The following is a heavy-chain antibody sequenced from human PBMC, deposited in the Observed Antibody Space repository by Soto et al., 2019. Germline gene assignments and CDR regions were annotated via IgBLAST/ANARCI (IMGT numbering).Heavy chain of an antibody. CDR3: ARVSGYYLPDY. CDR1: GYTFTNNA. V-gene: IGHV1-3*01. CDR2: INAGNGNT. D-gene: IGHD5-12*01. J-gene: IGHJ4*02. Sequence: GASVKVTCKASGYTFTNNARQWVRQAPGQRLEWMGWINAGNGNTKYSQKFQGRVTITRDTSASTAYMELSSLRSEDTAVYYCARVSGYYLPDYWGQGTLVTVS.